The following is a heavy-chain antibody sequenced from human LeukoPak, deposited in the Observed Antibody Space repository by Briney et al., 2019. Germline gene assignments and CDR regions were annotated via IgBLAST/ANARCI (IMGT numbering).Heavy chain of an antibody. CDR1: GFTFDDYG. CDR2: ISGSGGST. CDR3: AKTQAASGSTGFDY. V-gene: IGHV3-23*01. Sequence: GGSLRLSFAASGFTFDDYGMSWVRQAPGKGLEWVSLISGSGGSTYYADSVKGRFTISRDNSKNTLYVEMNSLRAEDTAVYYCAKTQAASGSTGFDYWGQGTLLTVSS. D-gene: IGHD2-15*01. J-gene: IGHJ4*02.